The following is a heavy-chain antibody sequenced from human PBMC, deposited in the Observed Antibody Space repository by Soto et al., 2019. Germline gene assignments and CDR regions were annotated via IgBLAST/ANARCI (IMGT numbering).Heavy chain of an antibody. J-gene: IGHJ4*02. CDR2: ISAYNGNT. V-gene: IGHV1-18*01. CDR3: ARGETTIDY. Sequence: QVQLVQSGAEVKKPGASVKVSCKTSGYTFTNFGPSWVRQAPGQGLEWMGWISAYNGNTNYAQNFQGRVTMTTDTSTSTGYVQLRSRRSDDAAVYYWARGETTIDYVGQGTLVTVSS. CDR1: GYTFTNFG. D-gene: IGHD4-17*01.